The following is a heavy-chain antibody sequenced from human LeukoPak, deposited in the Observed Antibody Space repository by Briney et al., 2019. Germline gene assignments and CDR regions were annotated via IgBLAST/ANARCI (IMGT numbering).Heavy chain of an antibody. J-gene: IGHJ6*02. CDR3: ARGLAVYGMDV. V-gene: IGHV3-33*08. Sequence: LSGGSLRLSCAASGFTFSSYSMNWVRQAPGKGLEWVAVIWYDGSNKYYADSVKGRFTISRDNSKNTLYLQMNSLRAEDTAVYYCARGLAVYGMDVWGQGTTVTVSS. CDR1: GFTFSSYS. CDR2: IWYDGSNK. D-gene: IGHD3-16*01.